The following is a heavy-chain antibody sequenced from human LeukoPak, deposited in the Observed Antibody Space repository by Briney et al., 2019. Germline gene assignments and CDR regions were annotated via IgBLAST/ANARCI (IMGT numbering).Heavy chain of an antibody. J-gene: IGHJ5*02. CDR2: ISAYNDNT. V-gene: IGHV1-18*01. CDR3: ARGGLVYSLIDP. D-gene: IGHD3/OR15-3a*01. CDR1: RGTFSSYA. Sequence: VASVKVSCKASRGTFSSYAISWVRQAPGQGLEWMGWISAYNDNTNYAQKLQGRVTMTTDTSTSTAYMELRSLRSDDAAVYYCARGGLVYSLIDPWGQGTLVTVSS.